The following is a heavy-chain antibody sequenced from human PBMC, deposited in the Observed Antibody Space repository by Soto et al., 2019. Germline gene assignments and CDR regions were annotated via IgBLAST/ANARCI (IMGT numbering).Heavy chain of an antibody. CDR2: IYYSGST. D-gene: IGHD3-16*01. V-gene: IGHV4-59*08. J-gene: IGHJ4*02. Sequence: PSETLSLTCTVSGGSTSSYYWSWIRQPPGKGLEWIGYIYYSGSTNYNPSLKSRVTISVDTSKNQFSLKLSSVTAADTAVYYCARHPDNYIWGSSNYFDYWGQGTLVTVSS. CDR1: GGSTSSYY. CDR3: ARHPDNYIWGSSNYFDY.